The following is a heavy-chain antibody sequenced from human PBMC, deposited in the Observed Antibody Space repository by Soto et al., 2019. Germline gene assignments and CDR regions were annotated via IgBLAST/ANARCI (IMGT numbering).Heavy chain of an antibody. CDR1: GGSISSYY. CDR3: ARAHAGYGGNSVWFFDL. Sequence: QVQLQESGPGLVKPSETLSLTCTISGGSISSYYWTWIRQSPGKGLEWIGYVYYRGSTDYNPSITSRATMSADTSKNQCSLRLSSVTAADTAVYYCARAHAGYGGNSVWFFDLWGRGTLVTVSP. D-gene: IGHD4-17*01. J-gene: IGHJ2*01. V-gene: IGHV4-59*01. CDR2: VYYRGST.